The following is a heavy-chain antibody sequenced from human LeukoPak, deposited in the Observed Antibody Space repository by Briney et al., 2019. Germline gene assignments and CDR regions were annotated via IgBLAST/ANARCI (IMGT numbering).Heavy chain of an antibody. CDR2: ISGSGGST. CDR3: ARDFLYGSGSNFDY. CDR1: GFTFSSYG. V-gene: IGHV3-23*01. J-gene: IGHJ4*02. Sequence: PGGSLRLSCAASGFTFSSYGMSWVRQAPGKGLEWVSAISGSGGSTYYADSVKGRFTISRDNAKNSLYLQMNSLRAEDTAVYYCARDFLYGSGSNFDYWGQGTLVTVSS. D-gene: IGHD3-10*01.